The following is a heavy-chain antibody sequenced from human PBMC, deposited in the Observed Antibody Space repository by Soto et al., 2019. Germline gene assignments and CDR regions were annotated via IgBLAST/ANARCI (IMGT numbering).Heavy chain of an antibody. D-gene: IGHD6-25*01. Sequence: VGSLRLSCADSGFIFTNDWMHWFRQAPVDRLVWVALISGDGTTTTYVDSAKGRFTIFKDNAKNTGYLQRNGLRTEYTAVDYCGRGSGPRRRPYWGQAITVTVSP. CDR2: ISGDGTTT. CDR3: GRGSGPRRRPY. V-gene: IGHV3-74*01. CDR1: GFIFTNDW. J-gene: IGHJ1*01.